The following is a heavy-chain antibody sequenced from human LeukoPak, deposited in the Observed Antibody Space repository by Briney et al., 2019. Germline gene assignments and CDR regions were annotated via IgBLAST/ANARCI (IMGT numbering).Heavy chain of an antibody. CDR1: GFTFSSYS. CDR2: ISTGSSTI. CDR3: ARADYDSSGYYSPYYFDY. V-gene: IGHV3-48*04. Sequence: PGGSLRLSCSASGFTFSSYSMNWVRRAPGKGLEWVSHISTGSSTIYYADSVKGRFTISRDNAKNSLYLQMNSLRAEDTAVYYCARADYDSSGYYSPYYFDYWGQGTLVTVSS. D-gene: IGHD3-22*01. J-gene: IGHJ4*02.